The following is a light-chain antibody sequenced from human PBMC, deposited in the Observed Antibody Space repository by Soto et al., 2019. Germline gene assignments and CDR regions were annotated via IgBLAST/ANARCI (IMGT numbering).Light chain of an antibody. CDR2: EVS. CDR1: SSDVGAYNY. J-gene: IGLJ3*02. Sequence: QSVLTQPASVSGSPGQSITISCTGTSSDVGAYNYVSWYQQHPGKAPKLMIYEVSNRPSGGSNRFSGSKSGNTASLTISGLQAEDEGDYYCSSYTSGSTRVFGGGTKVTVL. V-gene: IGLV2-14*01. CDR3: SSYTSGSTRV.